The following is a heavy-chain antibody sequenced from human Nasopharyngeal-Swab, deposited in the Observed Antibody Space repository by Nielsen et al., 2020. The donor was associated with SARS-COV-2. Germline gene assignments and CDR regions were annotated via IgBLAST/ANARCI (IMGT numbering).Heavy chain of an antibody. V-gene: IGHV4-59*01. D-gene: IGHD6-19*01. CDR3: ARYYSSGNFDY. Sequence: WIRQPPGKGLEWIGYIYYSGSTNYNPSLKGRVTISVDTSKNQFSLKLSSVTAADTAVYYCARYYSSGNFDYWGQGTLVTVSS. J-gene: IGHJ4*02. CDR2: IYYSGST.